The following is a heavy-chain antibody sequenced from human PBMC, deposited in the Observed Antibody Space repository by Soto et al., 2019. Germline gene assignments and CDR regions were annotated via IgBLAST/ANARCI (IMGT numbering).Heavy chain of an antibody. Sequence: ASVKLTSKVSVYTHTELSMDWVRQAPGKGLEWMGGFDPEDGETIYAQKFQGRVTMTEDTSTDTAYMELSSLRSEDTAVYYCALAVQELSIFYYSGQGTLVIVSS. D-gene: IGHD4-4*01. CDR3: ALAVQELSIFYY. CDR2: FDPEDGET. V-gene: IGHV1-24*01. CDR1: VYTHTELS. J-gene: IGHJ4*02.